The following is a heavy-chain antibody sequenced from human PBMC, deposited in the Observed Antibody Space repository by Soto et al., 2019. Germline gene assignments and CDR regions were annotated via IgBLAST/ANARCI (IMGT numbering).Heavy chain of an antibody. J-gene: IGHJ4*02. D-gene: IGHD3-10*01. CDR1: GFTFSGSS. CDR3: ARGIFGSGTAHGY. Sequence: EVQLVESGGGLVQPGGSLRLSCAASGFTFSGSSMHWVRQAPGKGLDWVSRINGDGSGTSYADFVKGRFTISRDDAKNTLFLQINGLRAEDNAVYYYARGIFGSGTAHGYWGQGTLVTVSS. CDR2: INGDGSGT. V-gene: IGHV3-74*01.